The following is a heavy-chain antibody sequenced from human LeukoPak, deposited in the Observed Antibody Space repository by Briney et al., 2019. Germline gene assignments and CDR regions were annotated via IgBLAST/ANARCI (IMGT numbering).Heavy chain of an antibody. J-gene: IGHJ4*02. D-gene: IGHD3-22*01. CDR1: GYTFTSYG. CDR3: ARDLTHRRNYDSSGYQIVPAF. V-gene: IGHV1-18*01. Sequence: ASVKVSCKASGYTFTSYGINWVRQAPGQGLEWMGWISAYHGNTKYAQKFQGRVTMTTDTSTSTAYMELRSLRSDDTAVYYCARDLTHRRNYDSSGYQIVPAFWGQGTLVTVSP. CDR2: ISAYHGNT.